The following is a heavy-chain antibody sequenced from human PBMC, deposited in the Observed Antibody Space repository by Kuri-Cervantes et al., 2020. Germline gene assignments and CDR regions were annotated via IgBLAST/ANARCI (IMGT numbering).Heavy chain of an antibody. V-gene: IGHV1-2*02. CDR1: GYTFSDHY. J-gene: IGHJ4*02. CDR3: ARGRYNFWSTYFHF. D-gene: IGHD3-3*01. Sequence: ASVKVSCKTSGYTFSDHYMHWVRQVSGQGLEWMGWIDPNRGGTDYAQTFQGRVAMTRDTSISTAYMELSRLRSDDTAVYYCARGRYNFWSTYFHFWGQGTLVTVSS. CDR2: IDPNRGGT.